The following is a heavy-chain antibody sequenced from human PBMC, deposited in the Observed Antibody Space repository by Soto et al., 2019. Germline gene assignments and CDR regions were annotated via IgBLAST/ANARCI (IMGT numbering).Heavy chain of an antibody. CDR1: GGTFSSYA. Sequence: QVQLVQSGAEVKKPGSSVKVSCKASGGTFSSYAISWVRQAPGQGLEWMGGIIPIFGTANYAQKLQGRVTMTTDTSTSTAYMELRSLRSDDTAVYYCARVARGGYVDYWGQGTLVTVSS. CDR3: ARVARGGYVDY. D-gene: IGHD2-15*01. CDR2: IIPIFGTA. V-gene: IGHV1-69*06. J-gene: IGHJ4*02.